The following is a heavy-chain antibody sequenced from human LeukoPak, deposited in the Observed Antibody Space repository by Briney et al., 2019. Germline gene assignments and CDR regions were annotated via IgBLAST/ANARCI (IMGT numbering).Heavy chain of an antibody. Sequence: GGSLRLSCAASGFTFSSYWMTWVRQAPGKGLEWVANIKQDGSKKNYVDSVKGRFTISRDNVKNSLFLQLNSLRDEDTAVYYCAREGSIGYYFDYWGQGTLVTVSS. CDR3: AREGSIGYYFDY. J-gene: IGHJ4*02. CDR1: GFTFSSYW. D-gene: IGHD2-15*01. V-gene: IGHV3-7*01. CDR2: IKQDGSKK.